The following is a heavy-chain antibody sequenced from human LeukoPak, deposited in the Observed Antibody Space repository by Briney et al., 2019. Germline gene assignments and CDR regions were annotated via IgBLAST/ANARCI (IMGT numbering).Heavy chain of an antibody. D-gene: IGHD3-22*01. CDR2: IIPTFGTA. J-gene: IGHJ4*02. CDR1: GGTFSSYA. Sequence: SVKVSCKASGGTFSSYAISWVRQAPGQGLEWMGGIIPTFGTANYAQKFQGRVTITTDESTSTAYMELSSLRSEDTAVYYCARNSADYYDSSPFDYWGQGTLVTVSS. CDR3: ARNSADYYDSSPFDY. V-gene: IGHV1-69*05.